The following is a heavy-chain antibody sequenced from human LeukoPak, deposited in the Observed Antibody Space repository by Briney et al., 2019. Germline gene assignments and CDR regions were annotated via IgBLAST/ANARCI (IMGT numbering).Heavy chain of an antibody. J-gene: IGHJ5*02. CDR1: GFTFSSYA. CDR3: VKDFGVWSGYYLYNWFDP. Sequence: RSGGSLRLSCAASGFTFSSYAMHWVRQAPGKGLEYVSAISSNGGSTYYADSVKGRFTISRDNSKNTLYLQMSSLRAEDTAVYYCVKDFGVWSGYYLYNWFDPWGQGTLVTVSP. D-gene: IGHD3-3*01. V-gene: IGHV3-64D*06. CDR2: ISSNGGST.